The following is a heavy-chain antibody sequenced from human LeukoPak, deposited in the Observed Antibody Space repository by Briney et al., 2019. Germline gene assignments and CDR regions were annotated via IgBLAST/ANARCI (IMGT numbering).Heavy chain of an antibody. Sequence: SETLSLTCTVFGGSISSYYWSWVRQPPGKGLEWIGYVSYSGSTDYNPSLKSRVIISIDTSKTQFSLRLRSVTAADTAVYYCARENDRYGRIDYWGQGTQVTVSS. CDR3: ARENDRYGRIDY. CDR1: GGSISSYY. J-gene: IGHJ4*02. CDR2: VSYSGST. V-gene: IGHV4-59*01. D-gene: IGHD5-18*01.